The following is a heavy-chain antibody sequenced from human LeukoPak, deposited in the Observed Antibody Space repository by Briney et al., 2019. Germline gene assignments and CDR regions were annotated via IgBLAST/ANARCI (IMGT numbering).Heavy chain of an antibody. V-gene: IGHV3-23*01. Sequence: PGGSLRLSCAASGFTFDDYAMHWVRQAPGKGPEWVSGISGSGGSTYYEDSVKGRFTISRDNSKYTLYLQMNSLRAEDTAVYYCAKGGPLWFEDYHYYYMDVWGKGTTVTVSS. D-gene: IGHD3-10*01. CDR1: GFTFDDYA. CDR2: ISGSGGST. J-gene: IGHJ6*03. CDR3: AKGGPLWFEDYHYYYMDV.